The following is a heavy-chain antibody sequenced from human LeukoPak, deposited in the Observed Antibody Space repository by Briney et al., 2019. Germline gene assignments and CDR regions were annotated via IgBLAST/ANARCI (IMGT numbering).Heavy chain of an antibody. V-gene: IGHV1-46*01. CDR2: INPSGGST. CDR3: ARVMRSIMITFGGWDWFDP. Sequence: ASVKVSCKASGYIFTSYNIYWVRQAPGQGLEWMGIINPSGGSTNYAQKFQGRVTMTRDTSTSTVYMELSSLRSEDTAVYYCARVMRSIMITFGGWDWFDPWGQGTLVTVSS. D-gene: IGHD3-16*01. J-gene: IGHJ5*02. CDR1: GYIFTSYN.